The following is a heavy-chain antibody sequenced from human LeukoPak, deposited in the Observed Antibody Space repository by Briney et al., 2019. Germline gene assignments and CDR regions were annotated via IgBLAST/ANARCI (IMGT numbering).Heavy chain of an antibody. V-gene: IGHV1-18*01. Sequence: ASVKVSCKASGYTFTSYGISWVRQAPGQGLEWMGWISAYNGNTNYAQKLQGRVTMTTDTSTSTAYMELRSLRSDDTAVYYCARATARYCTNGVCYTSPFGYWGQGTLVTVSS. D-gene: IGHD2-8*01. CDR3: ARATARYCTNGVCYTSPFGY. CDR2: ISAYNGNT. CDR1: GYTFTSYG. J-gene: IGHJ4*02.